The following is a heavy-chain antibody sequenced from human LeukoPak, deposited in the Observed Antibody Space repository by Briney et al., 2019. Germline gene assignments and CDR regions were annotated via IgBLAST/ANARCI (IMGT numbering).Heavy chain of an antibody. D-gene: IGHD3-22*01. Sequence: ASVKVSCKVSGYTLTELSMHWVRQAPGKGLEWMGGFDSEDGETIYAQKFQGRVTMTEDTSTDTAYMELSSLRSEDTAVYYCAITNYYDSSKIDYWGQGTLVTVSS. J-gene: IGHJ4*02. CDR3: AITNYYDSSKIDY. CDR1: GYTLTELS. V-gene: IGHV1-24*01. CDR2: FDSEDGET.